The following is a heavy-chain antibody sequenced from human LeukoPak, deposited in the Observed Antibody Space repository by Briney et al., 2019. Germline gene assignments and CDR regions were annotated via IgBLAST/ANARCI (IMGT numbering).Heavy chain of an antibody. CDR1: GFTFSNYA. D-gene: IGHD5-18*01. J-gene: IGHJ4*02. CDR3: AKHRLSDTALHY. V-gene: IGHV3-23*01. Sequence: GGSLRLSCAASGFTFSNYAMSWVRQAPGKGVEWVSAISHSGGSTYYEDSVKGRFTISRDNSNNTLYLQMNSLRAEDTAVYYCAKHRLSDTALHYWGQGTLVTVSS. CDR2: ISHSGGST.